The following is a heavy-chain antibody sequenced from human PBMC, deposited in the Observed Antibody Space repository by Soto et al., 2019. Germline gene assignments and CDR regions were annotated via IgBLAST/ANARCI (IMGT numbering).Heavy chain of an antibody. D-gene: IGHD3-3*01. CDR2: IKEDGSEQ. V-gene: IGHV3-7*01. CDR3: ARDQPYYDFWSGYPMDV. CDR1: CFTFSSYW. J-gene: IGHJ6*02. Sequence: GGSLRLSCAASCFTFSSYWMSWVRQAPGKGLEWVANIKEDGSEQYYVDSVRGRFTISRDNAKNSLYLQMNSLRDEDTAVYYCARDQPYYDFWSGYPMDVWGQGTTVTVSS.